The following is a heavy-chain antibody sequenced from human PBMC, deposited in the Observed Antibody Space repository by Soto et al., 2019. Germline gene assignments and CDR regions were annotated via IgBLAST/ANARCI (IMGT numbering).Heavy chain of an antibody. Sequence: GGSLRLSCAASGFTFSSYGMHWVRQAPGKGLEWVAVISYDGSNKYYADSVKGRFTISRDNSKNTLYLQMNSLRAEDTAVYYCAKGPWEMYYYDSSGYYAAEYFQHWGQGTLVTVSS. CDR2: ISYDGSNK. D-gene: IGHD3-22*01. CDR1: GFTFSSYG. CDR3: AKGPWEMYYYDSSGYYAAEYFQH. V-gene: IGHV3-30*18. J-gene: IGHJ1*01.